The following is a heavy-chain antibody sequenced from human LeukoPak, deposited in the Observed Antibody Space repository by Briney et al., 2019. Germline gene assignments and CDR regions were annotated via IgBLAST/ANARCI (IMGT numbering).Heavy chain of an antibody. Sequence: PGGSLRLSCAAPGFTFSTYSMNWVRQAPGKGLEWVAAMSGNGDTTYYADSVRGRSTISRDNFKNTLYLEMDSLRAEDTAIYYCAKRSTQTTPSNYIYFYMDVWGKGTTVSVS. CDR3: AKRSTQTTPSNYIYFYMDV. J-gene: IGHJ6*03. V-gene: IGHV3-23*01. CDR2: MSGNGDTT. D-gene: IGHD4-11*01. CDR1: GFTFSTYS.